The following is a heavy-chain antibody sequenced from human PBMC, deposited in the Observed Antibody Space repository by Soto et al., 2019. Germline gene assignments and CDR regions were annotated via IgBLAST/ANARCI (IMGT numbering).Heavy chain of an antibody. D-gene: IGHD6-19*01. CDR2: VYFSATT. Sequence: SETLSLTCTVSGGSISSSTYYWGWIRQPPGKGLEWIGSVYFSATTYYNPSLKSRLTFSEDTSKNLFSLKLSSVTAADTAVYYCARHGLSSSGWTAARFDYWGKGIVVTVSS. CDR3: ARHGLSSSGWTAARFDY. V-gene: IGHV4-39*01. J-gene: IGHJ4*02. CDR1: GGSISSSTYY.